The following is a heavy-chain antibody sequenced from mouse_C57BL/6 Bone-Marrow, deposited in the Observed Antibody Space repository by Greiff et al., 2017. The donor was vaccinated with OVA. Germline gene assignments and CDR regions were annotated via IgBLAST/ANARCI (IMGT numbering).Heavy chain of an antibody. V-gene: IGHV1-53*01. CDR2: INPSNGGT. D-gene: IGHD1-1*01. J-gene: IGHJ1*03. Sequence: QVQLQQPGTELVKPGASVKLSCKASGYTFTSYWMHWVKQRPGQGLEWIGNINPSNGGTNYNEKFKSKATLTVDKSSSTAYMQLSSLTSEDSAVYYCARRDYYGSSYPWDFDVWGTGTTVTVSS. CDR1: GYTFTSYW. CDR3: ARRDYYGSSYPWDFDV.